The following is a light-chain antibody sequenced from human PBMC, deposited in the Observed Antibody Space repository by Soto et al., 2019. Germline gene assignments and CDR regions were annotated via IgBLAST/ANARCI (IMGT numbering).Light chain of an antibody. CDR2: EVS. CDR1: SSDVGDYNY. Sequence: QSALTQPASVSGSPGQSITISCTGTSSDVGDYNYVSWYQQHPGKAPKLMIYEVSNRPSGVSTRFSGSKSGNTASLTISGLQAEDEADYYCISYTSVRTRVFGTGTKLTVL. CDR3: ISYTSVRTRV. J-gene: IGLJ1*01. V-gene: IGLV2-14*01.